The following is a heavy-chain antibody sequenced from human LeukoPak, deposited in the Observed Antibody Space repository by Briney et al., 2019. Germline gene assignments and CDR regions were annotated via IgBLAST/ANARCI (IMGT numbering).Heavy chain of an antibody. CDR1: GYSFLSYG. D-gene: IGHD6-13*01. J-gene: IGHJ4*02. V-gene: IGHV1-18*01. Sequence: ASVTVSCKASGYSFLSYGISWVRQAPGRGLERMGWISTYSEKANSALKFQGRVTLTTGTSTSTLYMELRSLIADDTALYYCARTSVAAADRVGFVDYWGQGTQVTVSS. CDR2: ISTYSEKA. CDR3: ARTSVAAADRVGFVDY.